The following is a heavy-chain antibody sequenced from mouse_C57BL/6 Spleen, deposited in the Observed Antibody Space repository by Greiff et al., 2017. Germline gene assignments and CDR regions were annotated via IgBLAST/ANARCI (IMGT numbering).Heavy chain of an antibody. J-gene: IGHJ1*03. CDR2: ISSGSSTI. CDR1: GFTFSDYG. D-gene: IGHD1-1*01. V-gene: IGHV5-17*01. Sequence: EVMLVESGGGLVKPGGSLKLSCAASGFTFSDYGMHWVRQAPEKGLEWVAYISSGSSTIYYADTVKGRFTISRDNAKNTLFLQINSLRSEDTAMYYCARSCYGSSYDWYFDVWGTGTTVTVSS. CDR3: ARSCYGSSYDWYFDV.